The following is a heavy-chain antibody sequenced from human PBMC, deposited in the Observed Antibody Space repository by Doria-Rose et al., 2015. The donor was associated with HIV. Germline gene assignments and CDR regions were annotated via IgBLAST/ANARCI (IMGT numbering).Heavy chain of an antibody. V-gene: IGHV2-26*01. CDR1: GVSLSSPGMG. D-gene: IGHD6-13*01. CDR3: ARIKSSRWYHKYYFDF. J-gene: IGHJ4*02. CDR2: IFSDDER. Sequence: QVTLKESGPVPVKPTETLTLTCTVSGVSLSSPGMGVSWIRQPPGKALEWFANIFSDDERSYKTSLKSRLTISRGTSKSQVVLTMTDMDPVDTATYYCARIKSSRWYHKYYFDFWGQGTLVIVSA.